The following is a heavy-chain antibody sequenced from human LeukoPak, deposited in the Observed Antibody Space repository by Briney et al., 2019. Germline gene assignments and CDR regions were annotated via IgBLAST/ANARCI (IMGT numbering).Heavy chain of an antibody. CDR1: GGSISSYY. J-gene: IGHJ4*02. Sequence: SETLSLTCTVSGGSISSYYWSWIRQPPGKGLEWIGYIYYSGSTNYNPSLKSRVTISVDTSKNQFSLKLSSVTAADTAVYYCARPLGYCSSTSCYDYWGQGTLVTVSS. V-gene: IGHV4-59*08. CDR2: IYYSGST. CDR3: ARPLGYCSSTSCYDY. D-gene: IGHD2-2*01.